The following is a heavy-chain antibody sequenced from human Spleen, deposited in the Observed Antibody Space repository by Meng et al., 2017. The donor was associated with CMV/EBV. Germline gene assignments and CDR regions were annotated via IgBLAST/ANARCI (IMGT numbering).Heavy chain of an antibody. J-gene: IGHJ4*02. CDR2: INPNTGGT. CDR1: GHTLTGSY. Sequence: ASVKVSCKASGHTLTGSYVHWVRQAPGQRPEWMGWINPNTGGTNYAQKFQGRVTMTRDTSISTAYMELSRLRSDDTAVYYCASSNSGSYYEVGSFDYWGQGTLVTVSS. V-gene: IGHV1-2*02. CDR3: ASSNSGSYYEVGSFDY. D-gene: IGHD1-26*01.